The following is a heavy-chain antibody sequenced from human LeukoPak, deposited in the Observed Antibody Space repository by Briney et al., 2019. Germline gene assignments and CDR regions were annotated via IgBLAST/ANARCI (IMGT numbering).Heavy chain of an antibody. V-gene: IGHV3-7*01. CDR2: IKLDGSEK. CDR1: GFTFSNYW. Sequence: PGGSLRLSCAASGFTFSNYWMSWVRQAPGKGLEWVANIKLDGSEKYYVDSVKGRFTISRDNAKNSLYLQMNSLRAEDTAVYYCARGGRPAYCSGGSCPSPLFDYWGQGTLVTVSS. CDR3: ARGGRPAYCSGGSCPSPLFDY. J-gene: IGHJ4*02. D-gene: IGHD2-15*01.